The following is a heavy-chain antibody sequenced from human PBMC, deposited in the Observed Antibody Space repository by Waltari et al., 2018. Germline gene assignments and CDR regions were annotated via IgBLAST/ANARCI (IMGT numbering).Heavy chain of an antibody. V-gene: IGHV3-23*01. CDR3: ANNPIDPTVATFDS. D-gene: IGHD4-17*01. CDR2: LSGSGAKT. CDR1: GFSFSTFA. Sequence: EVQLLESGGGLVQPGGSLRLSCAASGFSFSTFAIRWVRQAPGKGLECVSGLSGSGAKTCYADSVKGRFTISRDKSKNTLYLEMNYLRAEDTAVYDCANNPIDPTVATFDSWGQGTLVTVSS. J-gene: IGHJ4*02.